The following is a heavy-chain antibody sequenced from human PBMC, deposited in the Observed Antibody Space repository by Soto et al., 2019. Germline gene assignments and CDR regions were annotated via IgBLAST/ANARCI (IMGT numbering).Heavy chain of an antibody. J-gene: IGHJ4*02. Sequence: EVQLLESGGGLVQPGGSLRLSCAASGFTFTNYAMTWVRQAPGKGLEWVSISSGSGSGGSTNYADSVKGRFTISRDNSKNTLDLQMNSLRVEDTAVYYCAKDRDDYRNYVFAYWGQGTLVTVSS. V-gene: IGHV3-23*01. CDR3: AKDRDDYRNYVFAY. CDR2: SSGSGSGGST. CDR1: GFTFTNYA. D-gene: IGHD4-4*01.